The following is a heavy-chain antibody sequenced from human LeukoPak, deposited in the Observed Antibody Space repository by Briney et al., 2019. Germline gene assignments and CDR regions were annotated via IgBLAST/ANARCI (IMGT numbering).Heavy chain of an antibody. D-gene: IGHD3-22*01. CDR2: INPSGGDT. V-gene: IGHV1-46*01. J-gene: IGHJ4*02. CDR3: ARETFYYDSNVYYPHYFDF. Sequence: GASVKVSCKASGYTFTSYHMHWVRQAPGQGLEWMGIINPSGGDTSHAQKFQGRVTMTRDTSTSTVYMELSSLRSEDTAVYYCARETFYYDSNVYYPHYFDFWGQGTLVTVSS. CDR1: GYTFTSYH.